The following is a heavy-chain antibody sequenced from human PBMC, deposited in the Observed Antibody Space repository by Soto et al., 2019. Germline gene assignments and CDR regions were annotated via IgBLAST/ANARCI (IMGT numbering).Heavy chain of an antibody. J-gene: IGHJ4*02. V-gene: IGHV1-69*01. CDR2: INPNFGSA. Sequence: QVRVVQSGAEVRKPGSSVKVSCTASGDPSSYSAIGWLRQAPGQGLEWMGGINPNFGSAIYAQKFQGRTTITAHYMELNDLRSEDTAIYFCATYYIAVAYFENWGQGTLVTVSS. CDR3: ATYYIAVAYFEN. D-gene: IGHD6-19*01. CDR1: GDPSSYSA.